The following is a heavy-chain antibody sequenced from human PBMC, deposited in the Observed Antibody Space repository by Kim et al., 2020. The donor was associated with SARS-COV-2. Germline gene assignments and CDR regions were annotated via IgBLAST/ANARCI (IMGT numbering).Heavy chain of an antibody. D-gene: IGHD1-7*01. Sequence: GGSLRLSCAVSGFTFSNYAMSWVRQAPGRGLEWVSTVSGSGGSTYYADSVKGRFITSRDNSNNTLYMQMKNLRAEDTAVYYCTKGFGAPAGWNYFDPWGQGSLVTVSS. V-gene: IGHV3-23*01. J-gene: IGHJ5*01. CDR1: GFTFSNYA. CDR3: TKGFGAPAGWNYFDP. CDR2: VSGSGGST.